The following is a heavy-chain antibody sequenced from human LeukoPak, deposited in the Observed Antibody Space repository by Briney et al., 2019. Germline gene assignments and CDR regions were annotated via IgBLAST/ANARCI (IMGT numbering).Heavy chain of an antibody. CDR3: ARDSVVDIEASTTYYFDS. V-gene: IGHV4-39*07. J-gene: IGHJ4*02. CDR2: IYHSGST. D-gene: IGHD5-12*01. CDR1: GGSLSSSSYY. Sequence: SETLSLTCTVSGGSLSSSSYYWGWIRQPPGKGLEWIGSIYHSGSTYYNPSLRSRVTKSLDTSKNQFSLKMFSVTAADTAVYYCARDSVVDIEASTTYYFDSWGQGTLVTVSS.